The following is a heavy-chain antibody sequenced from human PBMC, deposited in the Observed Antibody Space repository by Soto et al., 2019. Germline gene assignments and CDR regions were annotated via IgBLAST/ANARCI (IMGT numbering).Heavy chain of an antibody. CDR3: ARTVRGCSGYGY. Sequence: SETLSLTCAVYGGSFSGYYWSWIRQPPGKGLEWIGEINHSGSTNYNPSLKSRVTISVDTSKNQFSLKLSSVTAADTAVYYCARTVRGCSGYGYWGQGTLVTVSS. V-gene: IGHV4-34*01. CDR2: INHSGST. CDR1: GGSFSGYY. D-gene: IGHD5-12*01. J-gene: IGHJ4*02.